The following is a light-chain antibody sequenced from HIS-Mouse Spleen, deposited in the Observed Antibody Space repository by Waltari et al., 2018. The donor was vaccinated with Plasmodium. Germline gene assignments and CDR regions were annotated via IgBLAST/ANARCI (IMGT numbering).Light chain of an antibody. Sequence: QSALTQPRSVSGSPGQSVTISCTGTSSDVGGYNYVSWYRQHPGTAPKLMIYDVSKRPSGVPDRFSGSKSGNTASLTISGLQAEDEADYYCCSYAGSYTLVFGGGTKLTVL. V-gene: IGLV2-11*01. CDR2: DVS. CDR1: SSDVGGYNY. J-gene: IGLJ3*02. CDR3: CSYAGSYTLV.